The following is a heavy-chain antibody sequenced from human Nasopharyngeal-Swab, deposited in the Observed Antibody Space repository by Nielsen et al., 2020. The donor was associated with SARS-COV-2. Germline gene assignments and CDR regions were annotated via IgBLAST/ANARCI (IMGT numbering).Heavy chain of an antibody. V-gene: IGHV3-73*01. CDR2: IRSKANSYAT. CDR1: GFTFSGSA. J-gene: IGHJ6*02. Sequence: GASLQISCAASGFTFSGSAMHWVRQASGKGLEWVGRIRSKANSYATAYAASVKGRFTISRDNSKNTAYLQMNSLKTEDTAVYYCTSLRVVTLKGMDVWGQGTTVTVSS. D-gene: IGHD2-21*02. CDR3: TSLRVVTLKGMDV.